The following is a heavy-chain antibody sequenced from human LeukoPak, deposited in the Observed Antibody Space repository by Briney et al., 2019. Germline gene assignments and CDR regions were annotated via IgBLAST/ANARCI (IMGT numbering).Heavy chain of an antibody. Sequence: SETLSLTCTVSGGSNSNSFWSWIRQPAGKGLEWIGRIYTDGSTNSNPSLRSRLTMSLDTSKNQFSLKLTSVTAADTAVYFCARAPSGCGGTCAFDYWGQGTLVTVSS. CDR1: GGSNSNSF. J-gene: IGHJ4*02. V-gene: IGHV4-4*07. CDR3: ARAPSGCGGTCAFDY. D-gene: IGHD2-15*01. CDR2: IYTDGST.